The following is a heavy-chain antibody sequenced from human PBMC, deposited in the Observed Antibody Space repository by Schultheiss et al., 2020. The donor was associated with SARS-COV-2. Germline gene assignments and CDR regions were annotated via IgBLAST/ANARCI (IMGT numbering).Heavy chain of an antibody. CDR2: INHSGST. CDR3: ARDRNGYPDY. Sequence: SETLSLTCAVSGGSISSSNWWSWVRQPPGKGLEWIGEINHSGSTNYNPSLKSRVTISVDTSKNQFSLKLSSVTAADTAVYYCARDRNGYPDYWGQGTLVTVSS. J-gene: IGHJ4*02. CDR1: GGSISSSNW. D-gene: IGHD1-1*01. V-gene: IGHV4-4*02.